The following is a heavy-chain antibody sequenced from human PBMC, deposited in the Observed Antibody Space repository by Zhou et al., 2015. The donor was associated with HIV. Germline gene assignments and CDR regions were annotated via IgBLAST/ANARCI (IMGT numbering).Heavy chain of an antibody. V-gene: IGHV3-49*05. D-gene: IGHD5-18*01. CDR3: TRDTDTAMGYYYYGMDV. Sequence: EVQLVESGGGLVKPGRSLRLSCTASGFTFGDYAMSWFRQAPGKGLEWVGFIRSKAYGGTTEYAASVKGRFTISRDDSKSIAYLQMNSLKTEDTAVYYCTRDTDTAMGYYYYGMDVWGQGTTVTVSS. CDR1: GFTFGDYA. J-gene: IGHJ6*02. CDR2: IRSKAYGGTT.